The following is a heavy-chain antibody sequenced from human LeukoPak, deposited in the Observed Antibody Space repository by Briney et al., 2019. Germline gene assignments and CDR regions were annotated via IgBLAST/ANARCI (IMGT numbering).Heavy chain of an antibody. CDR1: GFTFDDYD. CDR2: SRDKGNRYTT. D-gene: IGHD6-6*01. Sequence: PGGSLRLSCAASGFTFDDYDMSWVRQAPGKGLEWVGRSRDKGNRYTTAYAASVRGRFTISRDDSKNSLYLQMNSLKIEDTAVYYCTRLGIAPRDFDYWGQGTLVTVSS. J-gene: IGHJ4*02. CDR3: TRLGIAPRDFDY. V-gene: IGHV3-72*01.